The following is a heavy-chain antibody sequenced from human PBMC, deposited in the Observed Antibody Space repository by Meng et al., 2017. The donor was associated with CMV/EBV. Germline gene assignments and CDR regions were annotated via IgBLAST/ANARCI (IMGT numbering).Heavy chain of an antibody. Sequence: SVKVSCKASGGSLSAYATSWVRQAPGQGLEWIGGIIPIPDVTNYAQKFQGRVTITADRSTSTTYLELNSLRSEDTAVYYCARGHYPQLAPDYYYGLDVWGQGTTVTVSS. J-gene: IGHJ6*02. D-gene: IGHD1-1*01. V-gene: IGHV1-69*10. CDR2: IIPIPDVT. CDR1: GGSLSAYA. CDR3: ARGHYPQLAPDYYYGLDV.